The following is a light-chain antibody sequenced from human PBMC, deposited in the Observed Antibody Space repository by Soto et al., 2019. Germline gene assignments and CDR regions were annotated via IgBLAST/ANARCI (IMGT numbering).Light chain of an antibody. CDR3: NSYTSSTTLV. J-gene: IGLJ2*01. CDR1: SSDVGGYNY. Sequence: QSVLTQPASVSGSPGQSITISCTGTSSDVGGYNYVSWYQHHPGKAPKLLIYEVSNRPSGVSNRFSGSKSGNTASLTISGLQAEDEADYYRNSYTSSTTLVFGGGTKLNVL. V-gene: IGLV2-14*01. CDR2: EVS.